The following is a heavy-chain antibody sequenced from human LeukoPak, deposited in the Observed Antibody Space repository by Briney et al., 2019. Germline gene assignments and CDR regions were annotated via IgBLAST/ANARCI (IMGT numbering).Heavy chain of an antibody. J-gene: IGHJ4*02. CDR1: GFAFSNFD. CDR3: AKRGSYFGGFDY. V-gene: IGHV3-23*01. CDR2: ISGSGEST. Sequence: EGSLRLSCAASGFAFSNFDMSWVRQAPGKGLEWVSAISGSGESTYYAESVKGRFTISRDNSKNTLYLQMNGLRVEDTAIYYCAKRGSYFGGFDYWGQGTLLTVPS. D-gene: IGHD3-10*01.